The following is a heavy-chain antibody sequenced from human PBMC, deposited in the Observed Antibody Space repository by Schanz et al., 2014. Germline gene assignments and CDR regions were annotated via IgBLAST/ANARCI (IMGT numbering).Heavy chain of an antibody. CDR3: ARNYEWFES. J-gene: IGHJ5*01. D-gene: IGHD3-16*01. V-gene: IGHV1-46*03. CDR1: GYTLTAYY. Sequence: QVQLVQSGAAVKKPGASVKVSCKASGYTLTAYYMHWVRQAPGQGLEWMGMIDPRGASTTYAQKFQGRLSLTGDMSTSTLYLELRSLTSEDTAVYYCARNYEWFESWGQGTLVTVSS. CDR2: IDPRGAST.